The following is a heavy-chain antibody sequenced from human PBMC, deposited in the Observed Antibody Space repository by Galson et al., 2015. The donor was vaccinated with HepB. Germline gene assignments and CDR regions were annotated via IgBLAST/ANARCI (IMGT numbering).Heavy chain of an antibody. J-gene: IGHJ6*03. CDR1: GFTFSTYG. Sequence: SLRLSCAASGFTFSTYGMHWVRQAPGKGLEWVAVISYDGSNKYYVDSVKGRFTISRDNSKNTLYLEMNSLRVEDTGVYYCAKDRRAYQRSMDVWGKGTTVTVSS. V-gene: IGHV3-30*18. CDR2: ISYDGSNK. CDR3: AKDRRAYQRSMDV. D-gene: IGHD2-2*01.